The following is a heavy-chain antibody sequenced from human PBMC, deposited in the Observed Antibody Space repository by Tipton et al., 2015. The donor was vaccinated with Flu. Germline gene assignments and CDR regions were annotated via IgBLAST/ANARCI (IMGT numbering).Heavy chain of an antibody. J-gene: IGHJ3*01. CDR3: ARDVRGGTNGLCYPQ. CDR1: GGSISSGSYY. Sequence: TLSLTCTVSGGSISSGSYYWSWNRRPAGKGLEWVGGIYSSGSTNYNPTLKSRVTIAVDTSKNQFSPKLSTVTAADTAVYYCARDVRGGTNGLCYPQWGQGPMVTVTS. D-gene: IGHD2-8*01. V-gene: IGHV4-61*02. CDR2: IYSSGST.